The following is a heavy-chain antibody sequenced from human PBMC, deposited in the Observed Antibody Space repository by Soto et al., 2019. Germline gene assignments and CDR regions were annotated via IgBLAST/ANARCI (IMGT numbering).Heavy chain of an antibody. V-gene: IGHV1-3*01. CDR1: GNTFTSYA. Sequence: APVKASSKASGNTFTSYASHWLRQPPGQRREWMGWINAGNGNTKYSQKFQGRVTITRDTSASTAYMELSSLRSEDTAVYYCARSLYSSSSAASDIWGQGTMVTVSS. CDR3: ARSLYSSSSAASDI. CDR2: INAGNGNT. D-gene: IGHD6-13*01. J-gene: IGHJ3*02.